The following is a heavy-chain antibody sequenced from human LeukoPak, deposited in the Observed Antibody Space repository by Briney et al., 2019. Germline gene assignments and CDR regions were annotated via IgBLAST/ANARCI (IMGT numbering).Heavy chain of an antibody. J-gene: IGHJ6*03. CDR2: IIPIFGTA. Sequence: SVKVSCKASGGTFSSYAISWVRQAPGQGLEWMGGIIPIFGTANYAQKFQGRVTITADESTSTAYMELSSLRSEDTAVYYCARLTARQTRYYYYYMDPWGKGTTVTVSS. CDR1: GGTFSSYA. CDR3: ARLTARQTRYYYYYMDP. D-gene: IGHD6-6*01. V-gene: IGHV1-69*01.